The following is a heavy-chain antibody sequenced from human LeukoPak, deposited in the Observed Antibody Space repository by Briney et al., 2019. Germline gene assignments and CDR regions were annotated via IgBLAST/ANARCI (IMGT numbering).Heavy chain of an antibody. J-gene: IGHJ4*02. CDR2: ISYDGSNK. D-gene: IGHD6-13*01. V-gene: IGHV3-30*18. CDR1: GFTFSSYG. Sequence: TGGSLRLSCAASGFTFSSYGMHWVRQAPGKGLEWVAVISYDGSNKYYADSVKGRFTISRDNSKNTLYLQMNSLRAEDTAVYYCAKNIAAGDDDDYWGQGTLVTVSS. CDR3: AKNIAAGDDDDY.